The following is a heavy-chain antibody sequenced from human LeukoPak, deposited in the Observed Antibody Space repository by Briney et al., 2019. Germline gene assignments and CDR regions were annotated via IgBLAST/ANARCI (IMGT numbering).Heavy chain of an antibody. CDR2: IYDSGCT. CDR1: GGSISRSSYD. D-gene: IGHD6-13*01. J-gene: IGHJ4*02. CDR3: ARVKGLGIAAAQ. Sequence: SETLSLTCTLSGGSISRSSYDWGWVRQPPRTGLEWSGSIYDSGCTYYNPSLKSRVPIPVDTSKNQFSLTLSLVTAADPAVYYCARVKGLGIAAAQWGKGTLVTVSS. V-gene: IGHV4-39*07.